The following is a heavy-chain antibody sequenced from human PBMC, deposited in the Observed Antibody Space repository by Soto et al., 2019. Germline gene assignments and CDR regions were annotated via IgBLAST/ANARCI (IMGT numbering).Heavy chain of an antibody. CDR3: ARNHYDYVWGSYRPLGFDY. CDR2: INHSGST. Sequence: PSETLSLTCAVYGGSFSGSYWSWIRQPPGKGLEWIGEINHSGSTNYNPSLKSRVTISVDTSKDQFSLKLSSVTAADTAVYYCARNHYDYVWGSYRPLGFDYWGRGTPVTVSS. D-gene: IGHD3-16*02. J-gene: IGHJ4*02. CDR1: GGSFSGSY. V-gene: IGHV4-34*01.